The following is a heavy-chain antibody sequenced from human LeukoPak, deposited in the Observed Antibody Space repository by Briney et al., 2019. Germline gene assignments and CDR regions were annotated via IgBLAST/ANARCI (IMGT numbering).Heavy chain of an antibody. D-gene: IGHD2-2*02. J-gene: IGHJ5*02. Sequence: PSETLSLTCAVSGYSISSGYYWGWIRQPLGKGLEWIGSIYHSGSTYYSPSLKSRVTISVDTSKNHFSLKLSSVTAADTAVYYCARDWHQLLYGGHTLNWFDPWGQGTLVTVSS. V-gene: IGHV4-38-2*02. CDR1: GYSISSGYY. CDR2: IYHSGST. CDR3: ARDWHQLLYGGHTLNWFDP.